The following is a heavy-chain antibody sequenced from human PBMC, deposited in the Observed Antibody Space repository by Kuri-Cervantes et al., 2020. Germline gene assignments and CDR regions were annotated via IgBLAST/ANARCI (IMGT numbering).Heavy chain of an antibody. Sequence: SETLSLTCPVYGGSFSRYHWSWIRQPPGKGLEWIGEINHSGSTNYNPSLKSRVTISVHTSKNQFSLKLSTVTAADTAVYYCARGRGYYGSGIWFDPWGQGTLVTVSS. CDR3: ARGRGYYGSGIWFDP. V-gene: IGHV4-34*01. CDR2: INHSGST. J-gene: IGHJ5*02. CDR1: GGSFSRYH. D-gene: IGHD3-10*01.